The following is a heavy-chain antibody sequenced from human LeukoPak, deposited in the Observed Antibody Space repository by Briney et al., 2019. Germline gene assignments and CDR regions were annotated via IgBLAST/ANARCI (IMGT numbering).Heavy chain of an antibody. J-gene: IGHJ4*02. D-gene: IGHD6-19*01. V-gene: IGHV3-30*03. CDR3: ARDQSYSSGWFRDSYYFDY. CDR1: GFTFSSYG. Sequence: GRSLRLSCAASGFTFSSYGMHWVRQAPGKGLEWVAVISYDGSNKYYADSVKGRFTISRDNSKNTLYLQMNSLRAEDTAVYYCARDQSYSSGWFRDSYYFDYWGQGTLVTVSS. CDR2: ISYDGSNK.